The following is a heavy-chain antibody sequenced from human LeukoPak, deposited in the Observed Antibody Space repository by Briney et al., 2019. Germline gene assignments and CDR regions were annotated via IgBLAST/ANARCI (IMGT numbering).Heavy chain of an antibody. CDR3: ARWRGSTSERSDY. J-gene: IGHJ4*02. Sequence: PGGSLRLSCTASGFTFSDYWMTWVRQAPGKGLEWVDNIKQDGSAKYYVDSVKGRFTISRDNAKNSLYLQMDSLRVEDTATYYCARWRGSTSERSDYWGQGTLVTVSS. CDR1: GFTFSDYW. V-gene: IGHV3-7*01. D-gene: IGHD2-2*01. CDR2: IKQDGSAK.